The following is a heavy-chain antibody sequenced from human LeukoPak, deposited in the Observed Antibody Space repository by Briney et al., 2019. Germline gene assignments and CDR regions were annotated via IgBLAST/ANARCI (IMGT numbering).Heavy chain of an antibody. J-gene: IGHJ4*02. CDR1: GYSISSGYY. CDR2: VYHSGST. CDR3: ARLGAYYYDSSGYYYNRYFDY. D-gene: IGHD3-22*01. Sequence: SETLSLTCTVSGYSISSGYYWGWIRQSPGEGLEWIGSVYHSGSTYYNPSLKSPVTISVDTSKNQFSLELSSVTAADTAVYYCARLGAYYYDSSGYYYNRYFDYWGQGILVTVSS. V-gene: IGHV4-38-2*02.